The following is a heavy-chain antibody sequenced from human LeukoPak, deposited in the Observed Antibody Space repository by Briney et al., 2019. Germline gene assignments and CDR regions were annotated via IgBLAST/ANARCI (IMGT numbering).Heavy chain of an antibody. CDR1: GGTFSSYA. J-gene: IGHJ5*02. Sequence: GASVKVSCKASGGTFSSYAISWVRQAPGQGLEWMGGIIPIFGTANYAQKFQGGVTITTDESTSTAYMELSSLRSEDTAVYYCARVGSSGYRNWFDPWGQGTPVTVSS. D-gene: IGHD3-22*01. CDR2: IIPIFGTA. V-gene: IGHV1-69*05. CDR3: ARVGSSGYRNWFDP.